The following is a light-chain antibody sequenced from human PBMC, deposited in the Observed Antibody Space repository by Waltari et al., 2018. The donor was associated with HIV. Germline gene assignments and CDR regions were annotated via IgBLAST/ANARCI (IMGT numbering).Light chain of an antibody. CDR3: HQYHTTPYT. CDR1: QGILSSSGNKYF. J-gene: IGKJ2*01. CDR2: WAS. V-gene: IGKV4-1*01. Sequence: DIVMTQSPESLTVSLGERATISCKSSQGILSSSGNKYFFAWYLQTPGQTPKSLLYWASTRAAGVPARFSGSDSGTDFTLTISSLRAEDVAVYYCHQYHTTPYTFGQGTKLEI.